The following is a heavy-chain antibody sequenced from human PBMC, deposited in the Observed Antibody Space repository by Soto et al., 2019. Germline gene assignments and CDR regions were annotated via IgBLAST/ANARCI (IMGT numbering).Heavy chain of an antibody. V-gene: IGHV3-23*01. CDR2: ISVSGDST. J-gene: IGHJ4*01. CDR3: AKEGTIDY. CDR1: GFTFSSYA. Sequence: PGGSLRLSCAATGFTFSSYAMSWVRQAPEKGLEWVSVISVSGDSTYYADSVKGRFTVSRDNSKKTMYLQMNSLRAEDTAVYYGAKEGTIDYWAQRTPVPVSA. D-gene: IGHD1-1*01.